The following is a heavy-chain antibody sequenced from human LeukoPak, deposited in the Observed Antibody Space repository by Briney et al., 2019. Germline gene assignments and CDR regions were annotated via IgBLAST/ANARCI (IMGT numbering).Heavy chain of an antibody. J-gene: IGHJ5*01. V-gene: IGHV1-46*01. CDR3: ARDRGSGWSFDF. Sequence: ASVKVSCKASGYTFTSYYIHWVRQAPGQGLEWMGIINPSSGGTSYAQKFQGRITMTRDTSTSTIYMELSSLRSEDTAVYYCARDRGSGWSFDFWGQGTLVTVSS. CDR1: GYTFTSYY. D-gene: IGHD6-19*01. CDR2: INPSSGGT.